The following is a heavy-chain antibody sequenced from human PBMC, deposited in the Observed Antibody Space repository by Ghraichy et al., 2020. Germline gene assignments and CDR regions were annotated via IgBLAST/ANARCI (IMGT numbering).Heavy chain of an antibody. D-gene: IGHD3-16*01. J-gene: IGHJ4*02. Sequence: LSLTCAASGFTFSSYGMHWVRQAPGKGLEWVAVIWYDGGNKYYADSVKGRFTISRDNSKNTLYLQMNSLRAEDTAVYYCARGVYDYIWGTDDYWGQGTLVTVSS. CDR2: IWYDGGNK. CDR3: ARGVYDYIWGTDDY. V-gene: IGHV3-33*01. CDR1: GFTFSSYG.